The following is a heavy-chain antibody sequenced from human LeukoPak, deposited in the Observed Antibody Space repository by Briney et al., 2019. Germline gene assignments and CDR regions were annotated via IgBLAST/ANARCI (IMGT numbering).Heavy chain of an antibody. J-gene: IGHJ5*02. Sequence: PSETLSLTCAVYGGSFSGYYWSWIRQPPGKGLEWIGEINHSGSTNYNPSFKSRVTISVDTSKNQFSLKLSSVTAADTAVYYCARDGCSGGSCLSWGQGTLVTVSS. V-gene: IGHV4-34*01. CDR2: INHSGST. D-gene: IGHD2-15*01. CDR3: ARDGCSGGSCLS. CDR1: GGSFSGYY.